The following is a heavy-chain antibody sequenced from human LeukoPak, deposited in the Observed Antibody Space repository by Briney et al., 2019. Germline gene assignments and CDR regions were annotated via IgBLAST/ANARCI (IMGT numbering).Heavy chain of an antibody. CDR1: GFTFDDYG. D-gene: IGHD3-22*01. V-gene: IGHV3-20*04. J-gene: IGHJ3*02. CDR2: INWNGGST. CDR3: ARAYYYDSSGYYGDAFDI. Sequence: GGSLRLSCAASGFTFDDYGMSWVRQAPGKGLEWASGINWNGGSTGYADSVKGRFTISRDNAKNSLYPQMNSLRAEDTALYYCARAYYYDSSGYYGDAFDIWGQGTMVTVSS.